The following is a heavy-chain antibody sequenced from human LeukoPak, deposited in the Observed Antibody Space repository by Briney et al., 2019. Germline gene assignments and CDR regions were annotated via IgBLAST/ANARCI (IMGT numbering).Heavy chain of an antibody. CDR1: GGTFSSHA. CDR2: IIPIFGTA. CDR3: ARQGGYSSAIGMGY. D-gene: IGHD6-19*01. Sequence: SVKVSCKASGGTFSSHAISWVRQAPGQGLEWMGGIIPIFGTAKYAQKFQGRVTITADESTSTAYMELSSLRSEDTAVYYCARQGGYSSAIGMGYWGQGTLVTVSS. J-gene: IGHJ4*02. V-gene: IGHV1-69*13.